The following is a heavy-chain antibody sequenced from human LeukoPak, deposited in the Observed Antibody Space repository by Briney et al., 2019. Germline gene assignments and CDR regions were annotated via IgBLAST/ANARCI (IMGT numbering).Heavy chain of an antibody. D-gene: IGHD4-17*01. V-gene: IGHV3-23*01. CDR1: GYTFSSYA. Sequence: TGGSLRLSCAASGYTFSSYAMSWVGQALGKGVEGVSAIEGSGGSTYYAVSAKGRFTISRDNSKNTLYLQRNSLRAEDTAVYYCAKVYMTTVTMDYWGQGTLVTVSS. J-gene: IGHJ4*02. CDR2: IEGSGGST. CDR3: AKVYMTTVTMDY.